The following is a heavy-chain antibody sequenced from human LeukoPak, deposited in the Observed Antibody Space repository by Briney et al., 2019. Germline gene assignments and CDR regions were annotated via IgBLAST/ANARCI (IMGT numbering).Heavy chain of an antibody. Sequence: PGGSLRLSCAASGFTFSSYWMHWVRQAPGKGLVWVSRINTDGSSTSYADSVKGRFTISGDNAKNTLYLQMNSLRAEDTAVYYCARVESYYDFWSGYYSNWFDPWGQGTLVTVSS. J-gene: IGHJ5*02. D-gene: IGHD3-3*01. CDR2: INTDGSST. V-gene: IGHV3-74*01. CDR3: ARVESYYDFWSGYYSNWFDP. CDR1: GFTFSSYW.